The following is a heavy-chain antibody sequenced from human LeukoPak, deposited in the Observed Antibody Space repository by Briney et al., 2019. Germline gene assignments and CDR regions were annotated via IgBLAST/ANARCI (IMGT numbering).Heavy chain of an antibody. Sequence: GGSLRLSCAPSAFTVSIYAMSWVRQAPGKGLEWVSGISGSGGSTYYADSVKGRFTISRDSSKNTLYLQMNSLRAEDTAVYYCAKAPGYSYGPFDYWGQGTLVTVSS. D-gene: IGHD5-18*01. CDR1: AFTVSIYA. CDR3: AKAPGYSYGPFDY. J-gene: IGHJ4*02. CDR2: ISGSGGST. V-gene: IGHV3-23*01.